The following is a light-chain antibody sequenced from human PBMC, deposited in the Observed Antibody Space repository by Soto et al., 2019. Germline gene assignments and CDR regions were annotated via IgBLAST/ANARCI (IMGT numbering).Light chain of an antibody. Sequence: EIVLTQSPGTLSLSPGERATLSCRASPSVSSNFVAWYQQKPGQAPRLLISGAFNRATGIPARFSGSGSGTDFTLTISSLEPEDFAVYYCQQRSNWPPITFGQGTRLEIK. CDR1: PSVSSN. J-gene: IGKJ5*01. CDR2: GAF. V-gene: IGKV3-11*01. CDR3: QQRSNWPPIT.